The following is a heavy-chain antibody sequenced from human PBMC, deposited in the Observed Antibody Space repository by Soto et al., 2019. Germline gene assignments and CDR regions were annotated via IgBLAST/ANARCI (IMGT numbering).Heavy chain of an antibody. CDR2: IVVGSGNT. CDR1: GFTFTSSA. Sequence: GASVKVSCKASGFTFTSSAVQWVRQARGQRLEWIGWIVVGSGNTNYAQKFQERVTITRDMSTSTAYMELSSLRSEDTAVYYCAAETAGYYDFWSGYSPLLDVCGQGTTVTVSS. V-gene: IGHV1-58*01. D-gene: IGHD3-3*01. J-gene: IGHJ6*02. CDR3: AAETAGYYDFWSGYSPLLDV.